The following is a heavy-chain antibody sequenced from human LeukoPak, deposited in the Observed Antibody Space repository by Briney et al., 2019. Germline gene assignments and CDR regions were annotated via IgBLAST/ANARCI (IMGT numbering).Heavy chain of an antibody. CDR2: ISYDGSNK. Sequence: GRSLGLFCAASGFPFNSYAKHWVPQAPGKGLEGEAVISYDGSNKFYAESVEGRFTISRDNSKNTLYMQMNSLRAEDTAVYYCARAPTEGLRLGELLGGYFDYWGQGTLVTVSS. CDR3: ARAPTEGLRLGELLGGYFDY. D-gene: IGHD3-16*01. V-gene: IGHV3-30-3*01. J-gene: IGHJ4*02. CDR1: GFPFNSYA.